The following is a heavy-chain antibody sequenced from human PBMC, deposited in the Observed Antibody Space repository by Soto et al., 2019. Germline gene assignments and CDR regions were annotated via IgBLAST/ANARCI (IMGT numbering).Heavy chain of an antibody. CDR2: IWYDGSNK. V-gene: IGHV3-33*01. D-gene: IGHD6-13*01. J-gene: IGHJ6*02. CDR1: GFTFSSYG. Sequence: QVQLVESGGGVVQPGRSLRLSCAASGFTFSSYGMHWVRQAPGKGLEWVAVIWYDGSNKYYADSVKGRFTISRDNSKNTLYLQMNSLRAEDTAVYYCARDWIAAAGTGGYYYYGMDVWGQGTTVTVSS. CDR3: ARDWIAAAGTGGYYYYGMDV.